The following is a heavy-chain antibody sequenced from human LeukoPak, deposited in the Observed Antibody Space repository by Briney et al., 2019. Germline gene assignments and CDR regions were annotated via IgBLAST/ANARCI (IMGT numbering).Heavy chain of an antibody. CDR3: ARVSIAVDLDY. D-gene: IGHD6-19*01. CDR1: GGSFSGYY. V-gene: IGHV4-34*01. Sequence: SETLSLTCAVYGGSFSGYYWSWIRQPPGKGLEWIGEINHSGSTNYNPSLKSRVTISVDTSKKQFSLKLSSVTAADTAVYYCARVSIAVDLDYWGQGTLVTVSS. CDR2: INHSGST. J-gene: IGHJ4*02.